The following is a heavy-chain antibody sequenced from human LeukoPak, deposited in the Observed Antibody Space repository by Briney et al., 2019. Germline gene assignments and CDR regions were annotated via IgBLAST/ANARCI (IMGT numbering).Heavy chain of an antibody. D-gene: IGHD1-7*01. CDR3: ARAVRTNEYTIFDY. CDR1: GYTFTGYY. CDR2: INPNSGGT. Sequence: ASVKVPCKASGYTFTGYYMHWVRQAPGQGLEWMGRINPNSGGTNYAQKFQGRVTMTRDTSISTAYMELSRLRSDDTAVYYCARAVRTNEYTIFDYWGQGTLVTVSS. V-gene: IGHV1-2*06. J-gene: IGHJ4*02.